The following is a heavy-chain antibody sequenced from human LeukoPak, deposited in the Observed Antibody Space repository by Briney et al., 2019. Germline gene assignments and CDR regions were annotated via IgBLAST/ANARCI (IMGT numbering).Heavy chain of an antibody. CDR2: INNNGGTT. CDR3: ARAPLPQLEPMIFQH. CDR1: GFTFNIYA. D-gene: IGHD3-3*01. V-gene: IGHV3-64*01. J-gene: IGHJ1*01. Sequence: GGSLRLSCAASGFTFNIYAMYWVRQAPGKGLEYVSGINNNGGTTYYANSVKGRFTISRDNSEDTLFLQMGSLRADDMAVYYCARAPLPQLEPMIFQHWGQGTLVTVSS.